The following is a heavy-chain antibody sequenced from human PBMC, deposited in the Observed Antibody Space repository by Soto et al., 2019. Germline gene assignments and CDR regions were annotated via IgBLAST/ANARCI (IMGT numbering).Heavy chain of an antibody. CDR3: ARDLSWGSNWYYYMDV. D-gene: IGHD7-27*01. CDR2: ISSSSSVI. CDR1: GFILSDCA. J-gene: IGHJ6*03. Sequence: ESGGGLVQPGGSLRLSCATSGFILSDCAMNWVRQAPGKGLEWVSYISSSSSVIDYADSVKGRFTVSRANARNSLYLQRNSLRDEDTAVYYCARDLSWGSNWYYYMDVWGKGTTVTVSS. V-gene: IGHV3-48*02.